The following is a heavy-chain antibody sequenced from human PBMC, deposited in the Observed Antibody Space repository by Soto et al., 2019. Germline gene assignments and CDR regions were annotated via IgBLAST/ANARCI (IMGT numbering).Heavy chain of an antibody. CDR3: ASSSSWGWADYFYGLDV. Sequence: SVKVSCKASGYSFGNYAVHWVRQAPGQGLEWMGWINAGNGNRIYSQKFQGRVTITRDTSASTAYIDLSSLTSEDTAVYYCASSSSWGWADYFYGLDVCGQGTTVTVSS. J-gene: IGHJ6*02. CDR2: INAGNGNR. D-gene: IGHD6-13*01. V-gene: IGHV1-3*01. CDR1: GYSFGNYA.